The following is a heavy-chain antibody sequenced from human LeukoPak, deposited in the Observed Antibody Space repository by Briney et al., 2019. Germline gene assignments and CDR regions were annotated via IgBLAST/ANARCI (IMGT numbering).Heavy chain of an antibody. CDR2: IYHSGST. D-gene: IGHD6-13*01. J-gene: IGHJ4*02. CDR1: GGSISSYY. Sequence: SETLSLTCTVSGGSISSYYWSWIRQPPGKGLEWIGYIYHSGSTNYNPSLKSRVTISVDMSKNQMSLKLSSVTAADTAVYYCASAYSSSARFDYWGQGTLVTVSS. V-gene: IGHV4-59*01. CDR3: ASAYSSSARFDY.